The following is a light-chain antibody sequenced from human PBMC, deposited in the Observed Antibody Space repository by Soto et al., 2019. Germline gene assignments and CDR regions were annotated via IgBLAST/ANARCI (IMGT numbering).Light chain of an antibody. CDR3: LQRSGWPWT. J-gene: IGKJ1*01. Sequence: EIVLTQSPATLSLSPGERATLSCRASQSVSSYLAWYQQKPCQAPRLLIYDASNRATDIPPRFSGSGSGTDFTLTISSLEPEDFAVYYCLQRSGWPWTFGQGTKVEIK. CDR1: QSVSSY. CDR2: DAS. V-gene: IGKV3-11*01.